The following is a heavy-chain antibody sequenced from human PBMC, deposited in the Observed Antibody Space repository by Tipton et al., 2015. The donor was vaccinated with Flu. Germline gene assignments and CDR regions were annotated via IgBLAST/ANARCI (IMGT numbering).Heavy chain of an antibody. V-gene: IGHV3-48*03. Sequence: VQLVQSGGGLVQPGGSLRLSCAASGFTFSSYEMNWVRQAPGKGLEWVSYISSSGNTISYADSVRGRFTISRDNTKKSLSLQLNSLRAGDTAIYYCATLTGDDYWGQGILVTVSS. CDR2: ISSSGNTI. D-gene: IGHD7-27*01. CDR3: ATLTGDDY. CDR1: GFTFSSYE. J-gene: IGHJ4*02.